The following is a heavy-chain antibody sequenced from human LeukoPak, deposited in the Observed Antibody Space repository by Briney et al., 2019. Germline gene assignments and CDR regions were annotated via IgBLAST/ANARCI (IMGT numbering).Heavy chain of an antibody. V-gene: IGHV3-30*18. Sequence: GGSLRLSCAASGFTFSSYAMSWVRQAPGKGLEWVAVISYDGSNKYYADSVKGRFTISRDNSKNTLYLQMNSLRAEDTAVYYCAKDSAMVRGVIHLYYFDYWGQGTLVTVSS. CDR3: AKDSAMVRGVIHLYYFDY. CDR1: GFTFSSYA. D-gene: IGHD3-10*01. J-gene: IGHJ4*02. CDR2: ISYDGSNK.